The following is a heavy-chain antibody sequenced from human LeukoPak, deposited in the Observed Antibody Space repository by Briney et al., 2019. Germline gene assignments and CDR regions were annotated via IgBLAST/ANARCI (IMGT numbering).Heavy chain of an antibody. V-gene: IGHV3-66*02. CDR3: TRGPGSTWYSDY. CDR2: IYSGGDT. Sequence: GGSLRLSCAASVFTVSSNYMNWVRQAPGKGLEWVSIIYSGGDTYYADYVKGRFTISRDNSKNTLYLQMNNLRPEVTAVYYCTRGPGSTWYSDYWGQGTLVTVSS. CDR1: VFTVSSNY. D-gene: IGHD6-13*01. J-gene: IGHJ4*02.